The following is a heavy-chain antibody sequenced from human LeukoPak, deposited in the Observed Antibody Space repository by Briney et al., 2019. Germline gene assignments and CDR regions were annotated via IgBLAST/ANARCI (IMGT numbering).Heavy chain of an antibody. CDR3: VRISTSVAGGDY. CDR1: GFTFSSSW. Sequence: PGGSLRLSCGAPGFTFSSSWMSWVRQAPGKGLEWVANIKKDGSEKYYVDSVKGRFTISRDNSKNSVDLQMDSLRVGDTAVYYCVRISTSVAGGDYWGQGTLVTVSS. D-gene: IGHD6-19*01. J-gene: IGHJ4*02. CDR2: IKKDGSEK. V-gene: IGHV3-7*01.